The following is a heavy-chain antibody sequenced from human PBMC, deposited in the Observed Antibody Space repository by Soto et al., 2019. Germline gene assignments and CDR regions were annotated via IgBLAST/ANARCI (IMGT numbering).Heavy chain of an antibody. J-gene: IGHJ3*02. CDR1: GYTVTSYG. CDR3: ARANVVAATYDAFDI. V-gene: IGHV1-18*04. D-gene: IGHD2-15*01. CDR2: ISAYNGNT. Sequence: ASGKVSGKASGYTVTSYGISWVRQAPGQGLEWMGWISAYNGNTTYAPKLQGRVTMPTDSSTSTAYMELRSLRSDDTAVYYCARANVVAATYDAFDIWGQGTMVTVSS.